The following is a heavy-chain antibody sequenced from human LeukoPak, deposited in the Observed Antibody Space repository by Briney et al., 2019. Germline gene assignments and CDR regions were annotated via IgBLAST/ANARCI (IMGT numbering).Heavy chain of an antibody. V-gene: IGHV3-23*01. CDR1: GLTFSDYA. CDR3: AKGSHYGDLLFEY. J-gene: IGHJ4*02. D-gene: IGHD4-17*01. CDR2: ITSGFTP. Sequence: AGGSLRLSCAASGLTFSDYAMSWFRQAPGKGLEWVSGITSGFTPHYADSVKGRFTISRDNSKNTFHLQLNSLRAEDTAVYYCAKGSHYGDLLFEYWGQGTLVTVSS.